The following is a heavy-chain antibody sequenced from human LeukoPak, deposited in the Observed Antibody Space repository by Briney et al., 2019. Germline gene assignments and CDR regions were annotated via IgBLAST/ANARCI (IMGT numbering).Heavy chain of an antibody. CDR2: ISPNSGGT. CDR1: GYTFIVNY. V-gene: IGHV1-2*02. D-gene: IGHD5-18*01. J-gene: IGHJ4*02. CDR3: ARAGVVGGYSYDFDS. Sequence: ASVRVSCKASGYTFIVNYIHWLRQAAGQGLEWMGWISPNSGGTNYAPKFQDRVTVTRDTSITTAYMELSSLRSDDTAVYYCARAGVVGGYSYDFDSWGQGTLVTVSS.